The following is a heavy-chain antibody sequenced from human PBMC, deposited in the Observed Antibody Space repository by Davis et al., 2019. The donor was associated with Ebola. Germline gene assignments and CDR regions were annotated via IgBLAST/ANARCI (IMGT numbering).Heavy chain of an antibody. J-gene: IGHJ3*02. D-gene: IGHD1-26*01. Sequence: LRLSCTVSGGSISSGGYYWSWIRQHPGKGLEWIGYIYYSGSTYYNPSLKSRVTISVDTSKNQFSLKLSSVTAADTAVYYCARGAVYDSGSAFDIWGQGTMVTVSS. CDR1: GGSISSGGYY. CDR3: ARGAVYDSGSAFDI. V-gene: IGHV4-31*03. CDR2: IYYSGST.